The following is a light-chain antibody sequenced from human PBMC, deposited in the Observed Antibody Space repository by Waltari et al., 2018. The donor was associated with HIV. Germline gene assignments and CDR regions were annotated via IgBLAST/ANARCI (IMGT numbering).Light chain of an antibody. Sequence: QSVLTQPPSVSAAAGQKVTISCSGSNSNIGHNFVYWYPQLPGTAPKLLIYDSNKRPSGIPDRFSGSKSDTSATLDITGLQTGDEADYYCGTWDSSLSAVLFGGGTKLTVL. CDR1: NSNIGHNF. CDR3: GTWDSSLSAVL. J-gene: IGLJ2*01. CDR2: DSN. V-gene: IGLV1-51*01.